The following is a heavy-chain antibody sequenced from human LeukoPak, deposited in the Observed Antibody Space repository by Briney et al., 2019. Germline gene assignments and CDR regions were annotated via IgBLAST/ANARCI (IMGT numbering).Heavy chain of an antibody. CDR1: GGSISNYY. CDR2: IYYSGSA. CDR3: ARHVTESGSPLDY. V-gene: IGHV4-59*08. D-gene: IGHD3-3*01. Sequence: SETLSLTCTVSGGSISNYYWSWIRQTPGKGLEWIGYIYYSGSANYNPSLKSRVTMSRDTSKNQFSLKLSSVIAADTAVYYCARHVTESGSPLDYWGQGTLVTVSS. J-gene: IGHJ4*02.